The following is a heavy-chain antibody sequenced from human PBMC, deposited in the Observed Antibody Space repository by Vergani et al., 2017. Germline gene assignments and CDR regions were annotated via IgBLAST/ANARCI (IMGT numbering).Heavy chain of an antibody. D-gene: IGHD2-2*01. CDR3: ERMTHCSGTTCPGAFDL. Sequence: QVQLQESGPGLVKPSETLSLTCTVSGGSISSYYWSWIRQPAGKGLEWIGRIYMNGNTNYNPSLKSRVAVSVDTSKNQFSLKLTSVTAADTAIYYCERMTHCSGTTCPGAFDLWGQGTMVTVSA. CDR1: GGSISSYY. V-gene: IGHV4-4*07. J-gene: IGHJ3*01. CDR2: IYMNGNT.